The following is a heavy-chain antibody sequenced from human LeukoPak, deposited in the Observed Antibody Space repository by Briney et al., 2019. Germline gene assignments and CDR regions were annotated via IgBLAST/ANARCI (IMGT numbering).Heavy chain of an antibody. J-gene: IGHJ4*02. CDR1: GFIVSNTY. D-gene: IGHD3-3*02. Sequence: PGGSLRLSCAASGFIVSNTYMTWVRQAPGKGLERVSVIHNDGSTYYADSVEGRFTISRDNSKNMLFLRMNSLRVKDTAVYFCASLARDYWGQGTLVSVSS. V-gene: IGHV3-53*01. CDR2: IHNDGST. CDR3: ASLARDY.